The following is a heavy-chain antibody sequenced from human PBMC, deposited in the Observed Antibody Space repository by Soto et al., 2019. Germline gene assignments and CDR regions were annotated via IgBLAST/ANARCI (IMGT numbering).Heavy chain of an antibody. CDR1: GFTFSGYG. J-gene: IGHJ6*01. CDR2: ISYDGSNK. Sequence: QVQLVESGGGGVQPGTSVRLSCAASGFTFSGYGMHWVRQAPCKGLEWVAAISYDGSNKHYADSVKGRFTISRDNSKSTLSLQMNGMRGEDTAVYHCAKGLVGCVFGVQDYHYGMDVWGQGATVIVSS. D-gene: IGHD2-8*02. CDR3: AKGLVGCVFGVQDYHYGMDV. V-gene: IGHV3-30*18.